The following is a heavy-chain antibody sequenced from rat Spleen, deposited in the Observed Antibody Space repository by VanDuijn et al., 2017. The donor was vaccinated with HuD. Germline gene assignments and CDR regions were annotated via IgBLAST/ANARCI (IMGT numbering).Heavy chain of an antibody. V-gene: IGHV5-17*01. Sequence: EVQLVESDGGLVQPGRSLKLSCAASGFTFSDYAMAWVRQSPKKGLEWVATIIYDGSSTYYRDSVKGRFTISRDNAKSTLYLQMDSLRSEDTATYYCARSVFDYWGQGVMVTVSS. CDR3: ARSVFDY. CDR2: IIYDGSST. J-gene: IGHJ2*01. CDR1: GFTFSDYA.